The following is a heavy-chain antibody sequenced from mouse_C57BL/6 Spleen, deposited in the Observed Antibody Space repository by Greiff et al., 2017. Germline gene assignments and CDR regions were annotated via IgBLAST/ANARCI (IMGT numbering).Heavy chain of an antibody. J-gene: IGHJ2*01. CDR1: GFTFTDYY. D-gene: IGHD1-1*01. V-gene: IGHV7-3*01. CDR2: IRNKANGYTT. CDR3: ARYTYYGSSFFDY. Sequence: EVKVVESGGGLVQPGGSLSLSCAASGFTFTDYYMSWVRQPPGKALEWLGFIRNKANGYTTEYSASVKGRFTISRDNSQSILYLQMNALRAEDSATYYCARYTYYGSSFFDYWGQGTTLTVSS.